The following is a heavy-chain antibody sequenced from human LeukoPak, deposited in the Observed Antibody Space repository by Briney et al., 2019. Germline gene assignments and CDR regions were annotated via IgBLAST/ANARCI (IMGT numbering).Heavy chain of an antibody. CDR1: GFTFTSYY. CDR2: INTDGRII. J-gene: IGHJ4*02. V-gene: IGHV3-74*01. Sequence: GGSLRLSCAASGFTFTSYYMHWVRQDPGKGLVWVSRINTDGRIISYADSVKGRFTISRDNAKNTLYLQMNSLRAEDTAVYYCAREGSGNLLHLDYWGQGTLLSVSS. CDR3: AREGSGNLLHLDY. D-gene: IGHD1-26*01.